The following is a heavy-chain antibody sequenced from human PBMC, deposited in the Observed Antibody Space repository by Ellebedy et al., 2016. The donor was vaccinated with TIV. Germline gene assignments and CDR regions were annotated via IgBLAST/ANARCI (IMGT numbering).Heavy chain of an antibody. D-gene: IGHD3-16*02. V-gene: IGHV1-46*01. CDR1: GYTFTSYY. Sequence: AASVKVSCKASGYTFTSYYIHWVRQAPGQGLEWMGIINPSGGSTRYAQKFQGRVTMTRDTSTSTVYMELSSLRSEDTAVYYCATVKGGVIVVDAFDIWGQGTMVTVSS. J-gene: IGHJ3*02. CDR3: ATVKGGVIVVDAFDI. CDR2: INPSGGST.